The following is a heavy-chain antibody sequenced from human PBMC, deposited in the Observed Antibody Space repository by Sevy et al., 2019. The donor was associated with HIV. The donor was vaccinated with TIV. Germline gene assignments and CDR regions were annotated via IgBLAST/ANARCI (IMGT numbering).Heavy chain of an antibody. Sequence: GSLILSCAASGFTLSRTGMNLVRQAPGEGLGWVSGISGRGFSTNYPDSVKGRFTITRDNSKNTLYLQMNSLRGEDTAVYYCAKDPDDTYDYGEHSDYWGQGTLVTVSS. CDR1: GFTLSRTG. CDR3: AKDPDDTYDYGEHSDY. CDR2: ISGRGFST. J-gene: IGHJ4*02. D-gene: IGHD4-17*01. V-gene: IGHV3-23*01.